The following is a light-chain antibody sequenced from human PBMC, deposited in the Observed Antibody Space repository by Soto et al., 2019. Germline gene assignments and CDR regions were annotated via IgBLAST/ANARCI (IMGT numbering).Light chain of an antibody. J-gene: IGLJ1*01. CDR1: SSDVSDYYR. CDR2: DVS. Sequence: QSALTQPPSVSGSPGQSVTISCTGTSSDVSDYYRVSWYQQPPGTAPKLMVYDVSNRPSGVPDRFSGSRSGNTASLTISGHQAGDEADYYASLYKSRSTYVFGPGTKLTAL. V-gene: IGLV2-18*01. CDR3: SLYKSRSTYV.